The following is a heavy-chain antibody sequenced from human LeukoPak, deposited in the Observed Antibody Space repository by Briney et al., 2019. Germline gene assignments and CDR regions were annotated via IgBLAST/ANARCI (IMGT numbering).Heavy chain of an antibody. J-gene: IGHJ4*02. Sequence: SETLSLTCTVSGGSISSSSYYWGWIRQPPGKGLEWVGSIYYSGSTYYNPSLKSRVTISVDTSKNQFSLKLSSVTAADTAVYYCARRTRITGTPGDSDFDYWGQGTLVTVSS. V-gene: IGHV4-39*01. D-gene: IGHD1-7*01. CDR2: IYYSGST. CDR1: GGSISSSSYY. CDR3: ARRTRITGTPGDSDFDY.